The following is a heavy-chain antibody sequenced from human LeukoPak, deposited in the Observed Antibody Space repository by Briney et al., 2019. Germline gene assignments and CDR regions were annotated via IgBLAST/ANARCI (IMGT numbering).Heavy chain of an antibody. CDR2: IWYDGSNK. V-gene: IGHV3-33*01. Sequence: PGRSLRLSCAASGFTFSSYGMHWVRQAPGKGLEWVAVIWYDGSNKYYADSVKGRFTISRDNSKNTLYLQMNSLRAEDTAVYFCARGTGKTKAFDVWGQGTMVTVSS. D-gene: IGHD1/OR15-1a*01. CDR1: GFTFSSYG. CDR3: ARGTGKTKAFDV. J-gene: IGHJ3*01.